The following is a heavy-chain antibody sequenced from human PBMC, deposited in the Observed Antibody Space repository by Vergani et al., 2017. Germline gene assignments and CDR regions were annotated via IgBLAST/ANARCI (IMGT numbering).Heavy chain of an antibody. V-gene: IGHV4-59*01. J-gene: IGHJ3*02. CDR3: ARVPIVVGGLAGAFDI. CDR2: IYYSGST. D-gene: IGHD2-21*01. Sequence: QVQLQESGPGLVKPSETLSLTCTVSGGSISSYYWSWIRQPPGKGLEWIGYIYYSGSTNYNPSLKSRVTISVDTSKNQVSLKLSSVTAADTAVYYCARVPIVVGGLAGAFDIWGQGTMVTVSS. CDR1: GGSISSYY.